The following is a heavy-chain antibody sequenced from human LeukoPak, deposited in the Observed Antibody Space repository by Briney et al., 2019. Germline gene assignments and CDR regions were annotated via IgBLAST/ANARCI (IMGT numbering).Heavy chain of an antibody. Sequence: GGSLRLSCAASGFTFSSSSMNWVRQAPGKGLEWVAYISSSGSIIHYADSVKGRFTISRDNARNSLYLQMNSLRAEDTAVYYCSPPPGVSSSSWFDPWGQGTLVTVSS. CDR2: ISSSGSII. D-gene: IGHD6-6*01. J-gene: IGHJ5*02. V-gene: IGHV3-48*01. CDR1: GFTFSSSS. CDR3: SPPPGVSSSSWFDP.